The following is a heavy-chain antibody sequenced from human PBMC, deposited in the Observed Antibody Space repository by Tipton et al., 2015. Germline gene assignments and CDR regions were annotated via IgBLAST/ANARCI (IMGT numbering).Heavy chain of an antibody. Sequence: SLRLSCVASGFTIDAYSMHWVRQGPGKGLEWVSGINGNSGWIVYADSVKGRFTISRDNAKNSLYLQMNSLRAEDTAVYYCAKGGIVGASWNWFDPWGQGTLVTVSS. CDR3: AKGGIVGASWNWFDP. J-gene: IGHJ5*02. V-gene: IGHV3-9*01. D-gene: IGHD1-26*01. CDR1: GFTIDAYS. CDR2: INGNSGWI.